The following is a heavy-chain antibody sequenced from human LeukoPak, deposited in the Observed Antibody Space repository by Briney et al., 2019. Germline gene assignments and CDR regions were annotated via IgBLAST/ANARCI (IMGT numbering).Heavy chain of an antibody. CDR3: AKTTVTTFGWFDP. V-gene: IGHV4-34*01. D-gene: IGHD4-17*01. CDR1: GGSFSGYY. CDR2: INHSGST. J-gene: IGHJ5*02. Sequence: PSETLSLTCAVYGGSFSGYYWSWIRQPPGKGLEWIGEINHSGSTNYNPSLKSRVTISVDTSKNQFSLKRSSVTAANTAVYYCAKTTVTTFGWFDPWGQGTLVTVSS.